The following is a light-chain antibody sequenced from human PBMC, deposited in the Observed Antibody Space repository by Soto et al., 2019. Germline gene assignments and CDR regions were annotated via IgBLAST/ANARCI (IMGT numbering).Light chain of an antibody. CDR1: SSNIGSNT. J-gene: IGLJ1*01. CDR2: NNN. Sequence: QSVLTQPPSASGTPGQRVTISCSGSSSNIGSNTVNRYQQLPGTAPKLLIYNNNQRPSGVPDRFSGSKSGTSASLAISGLQSEDEADYYCATWDDSRNKVFGTGTKVTVL. CDR3: ATWDDSRNKV. V-gene: IGLV1-44*01.